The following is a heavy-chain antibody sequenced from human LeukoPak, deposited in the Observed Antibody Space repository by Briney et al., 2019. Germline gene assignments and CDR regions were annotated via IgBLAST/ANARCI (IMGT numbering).Heavy chain of an antibody. CDR3: AHTPNYYDEYYFDY. V-gene: IGHV2-5*02. J-gene: IGHJ4*02. D-gene: IGHD3-22*01. CDR1: GFSLSTSGVG. CDR2: IYWDDDK. Sequence: SGPTLVKPTQTLTLTCTFSGFSLSTSGVGVGWIRQPPGKALDRLAVIYWDDDKRYSPSLKSRLTITRDTSKNQVVLTMTNMDPVDTATYYRAHTPNYYDEYYFDYWGQGILVTVSS.